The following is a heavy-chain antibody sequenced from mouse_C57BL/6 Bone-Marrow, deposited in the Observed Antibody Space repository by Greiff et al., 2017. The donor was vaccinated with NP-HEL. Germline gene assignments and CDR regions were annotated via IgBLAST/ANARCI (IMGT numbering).Heavy chain of an antibody. CDR2: INPYNGGT. CDR3: ARYYYGSSPAWFAY. CDR1: GYTFTDYY. Sequence: VQLKQSGPVLVKPGASVKMSCKASGYTFTDYYMNWVKQSHGKSLEWIGVINPYNGGTSYNQKFKGKATLTVDKSSSTAYMELNSLTSEDSAVYYCARYYYGSSPAWFAYWGQGTLVTVSA. D-gene: IGHD1-1*01. J-gene: IGHJ3*01. V-gene: IGHV1-19*01.